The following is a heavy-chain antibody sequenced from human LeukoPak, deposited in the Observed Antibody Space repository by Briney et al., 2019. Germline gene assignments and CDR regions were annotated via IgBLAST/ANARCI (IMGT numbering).Heavy chain of an antibody. CDR1: GGSISSYY. Sequence: SETLSLTCTVSGGSISSYYWSWIRQPAGKGLEWIGRIYTSGSTNYNPSLKSRVTMSVDTSKNQFSLKLSSVTAADTAVYYCARDLASSPRDGSFDYWGQGTLVTASS. J-gene: IGHJ4*02. D-gene: IGHD6-13*01. V-gene: IGHV4-4*07. CDR2: IYTSGST. CDR3: ARDLASSPRDGSFDY.